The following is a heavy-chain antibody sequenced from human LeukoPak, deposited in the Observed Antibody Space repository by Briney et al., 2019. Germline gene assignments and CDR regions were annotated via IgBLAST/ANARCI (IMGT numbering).Heavy chain of an antibody. J-gene: IGHJ4*02. V-gene: IGHV1-46*01. D-gene: IGHD3-16*02. Sequence: ASVKVSCKASGYTFTSYYMHWVRQAPGQGLEWMGIINPSGGSTSYAQKFQGRVTMTRDMSTSTVYMELSSLRSEDTAVYYCARDEDYVWESYRPTPDWGQGTLVTVSS. CDR2: INPSGGST. CDR1: GYTFTSYY. CDR3: ARDEDYVWESYRPTPD.